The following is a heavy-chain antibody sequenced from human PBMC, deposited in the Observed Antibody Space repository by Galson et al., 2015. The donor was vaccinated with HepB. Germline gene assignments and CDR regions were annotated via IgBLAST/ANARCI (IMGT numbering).Heavy chain of an antibody. Sequence: SLRLSCAASGFTFSGYVMNWVRQAPGKGLEYVSAITTNGGSTFYAKSVKGRFTVSRDNSKNTLYLQMGSLRADDMAVYYCARRDPSGWIDYWGQGTLVTVSS. V-gene: IGHV3-64*01. CDR1: GFTFSGYV. J-gene: IGHJ4*02. CDR2: ITTNGGST. CDR3: ARRDPSGWIDY. D-gene: IGHD6-19*01.